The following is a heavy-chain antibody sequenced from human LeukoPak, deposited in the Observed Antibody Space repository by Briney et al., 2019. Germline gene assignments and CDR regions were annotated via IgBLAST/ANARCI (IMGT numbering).Heavy chain of an antibody. CDR1: GFTFHSAA. Sequence: GGSLRLSCAASGFTFHSAAMSWVRQAPGQGLEWVSSLSGGGESTFYATSVKGRFTISRDNSNNTLFLQVSSLRADDTAVYYCAKHRTGYSGYDPLFDNWGQGTRVTVSS. CDR2: LSGGGEST. J-gene: IGHJ4*02. D-gene: IGHD5-12*01. CDR3: AKHRTGYSGYDPLFDN. V-gene: IGHV3-23*01.